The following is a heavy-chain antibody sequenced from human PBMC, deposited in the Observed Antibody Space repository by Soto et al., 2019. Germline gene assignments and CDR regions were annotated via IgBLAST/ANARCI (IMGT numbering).Heavy chain of an antibody. CDR2: IIPIFGTA. CDR3: ARDLSSTSPNWFDP. J-gene: IGHJ5*02. D-gene: IGHD2-2*01. CDR1: GGTFSSYA. V-gene: IGHV1-69*06. Sequence: SVKVSCKASGGTFSSYAISWVRQAPGQGLEWMGGIIPIFGTANYAQKFQGRVTITADKSTSTAYMELSSLRSEDTAVYDFARDLSSTSPNWFDPWGQGTMVTVFS.